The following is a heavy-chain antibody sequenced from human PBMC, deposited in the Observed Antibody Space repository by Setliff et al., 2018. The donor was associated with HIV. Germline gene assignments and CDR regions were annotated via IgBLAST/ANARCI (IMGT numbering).Heavy chain of an antibody. CDR1: GYTFTSYS. D-gene: IGHD6-19*01. J-gene: IGHJ3*02. V-gene: IGHV1-18*01. CDR3: ARDSEPGIAVAGADAFDI. CDR2: ISVYNGNI. Sequence: GASVKVSCKASGYTFTSYSLNWVRQAPGQGLEWMGWISVYNGNINYVQKLQGRVTMTTDTSTSTAYMELRSLRSDDTAVYYCARDSEPGIAVAGADAFDIWGQGTMVTVSS.